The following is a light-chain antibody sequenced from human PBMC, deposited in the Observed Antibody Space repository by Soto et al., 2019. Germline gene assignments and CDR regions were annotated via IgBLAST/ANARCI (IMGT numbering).Light chain of an antibody. Sequence: EIVLMQSPGTLSLSPGERATLSCRASQSVSNNYVAWYQQKTGQAPRLLIAGASSRATGIPDRFSGSGCGTDFTLTISRLEPEDFAVYYCQQYGTSPPLTFGGGTKVEIK. CDR1: QSVSNNY. CDR2: GAS. J-gene: IGKJ4*01. V-gene: IGKV3-20*01. CDR3: QQYGTSPPLT.